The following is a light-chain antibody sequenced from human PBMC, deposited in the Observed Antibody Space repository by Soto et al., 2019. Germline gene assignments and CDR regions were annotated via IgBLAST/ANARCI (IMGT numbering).Light chain of an antibody. CDR2: AAS. J-gene: IGKJ5*01. V-gene: IGKV3-20*01. CDR3: QQYGSSPPIT. Sequence: ENGFTKSPCTLSLSQGERATLSCRASQSVTSSYLAWYQQKPGQAPRLLIYAASSRATGIPDRFSGSGSGTDFTLTISRLEPEDFAVYYCQQYGSSPPITFGQGTRLEIK. CDR1: QSVTSSY.